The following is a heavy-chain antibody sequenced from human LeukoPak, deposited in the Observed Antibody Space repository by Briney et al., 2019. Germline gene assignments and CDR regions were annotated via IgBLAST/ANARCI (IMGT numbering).Heavy chain of an antibody. CDR3: ARGGERWLQPGSFVY. D-gene: IGHD5-24*01. J-gene: IGHJ4*02. V-gene: IGHV1-18*01. Sequence: ASVKVSCKASGYTFISYGISWVRQAPGQGLEWMGWISPYNGNTDYAQKLQGRVTMTADTSTSTAYMELRSLRSDDTAVYYCARGGERWLQPGSFVYWGQGTLVTVSS. CDR2: ISPYNGNT. CDR1: GYTFISYG.